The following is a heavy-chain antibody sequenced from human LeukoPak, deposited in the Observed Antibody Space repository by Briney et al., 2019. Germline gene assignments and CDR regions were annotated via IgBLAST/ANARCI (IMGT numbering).Heavy chain of an antibody. D-gene: IGHD3-10*01. J-gene: IGHJ4*02. CDR2: ISYDGSSK. Sequence: GGSLRLSCAVSGFTFSSSATHWVRQAPGKGLEWVALISYDGSSKYYADSVKGRFTISRDNAKNTLYLQMNSLRAEDTAVYYCARNYGSGSYYKGGIDYWGQGTLVTVSS. CDR1: GFTFSSSA. V-gene: IGHV3-30-3*01. CDR3: ARNYGSGSYYKGGIDY.